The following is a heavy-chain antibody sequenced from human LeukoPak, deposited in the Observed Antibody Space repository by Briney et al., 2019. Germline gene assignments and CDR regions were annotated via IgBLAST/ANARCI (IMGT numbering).Heavy chain of an antibody. CDR3: ARSSIAARGTPDY. D-gene: IGHD6-6*01. J-gene: IGHJ4*02. CDR2: IYHSGST. Sequence: PSETLSLTCAVSGYSISSGYYWGWIRQPPGKGLEWIGSIYHSGSTYYNPSLKSRVTISVDTSKNQFSLKLSSVTAADTAVHYCARSSIAARGTPDYWGQGTLVTVSS. V-gene: IGHV4-38-2*01. CDR1: GYSISSGYY.